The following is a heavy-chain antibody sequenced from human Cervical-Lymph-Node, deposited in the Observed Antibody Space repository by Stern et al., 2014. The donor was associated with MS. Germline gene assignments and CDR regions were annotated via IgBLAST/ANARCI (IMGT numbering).Heavy chain of an antibody. CDR3: ARAPYDFTNWYGMDV. J-gene: IGHJ6*02. CDR2: IYFSEST. Sequence: QLQLQESGPGLVKPSETLSLTCIVSGGSISSYYWSWIRQPPGKGLEWIGHIYFSESTDYNPSLQSRVTMSADISKNQISLRLSSVTAADTAVYYCARAPYDFTNWYGMDVWGQGTTVTVSS. D-gene: IGHD1-1*01. V-gene: IGHV4-59*01. CDR1: GGSISSYY.